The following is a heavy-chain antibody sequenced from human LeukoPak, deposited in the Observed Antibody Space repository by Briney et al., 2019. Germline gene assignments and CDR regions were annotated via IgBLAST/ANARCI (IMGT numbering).Heavy chain of an antibody. J-gene: IGHJ4*02. CDR2: INPESTTI. Sequence: GGSLRLSCAASGFMFGSFWIHWVRQVPGKGLVWVARINPESTTITYADSVKGRFTISRDNARNTLYLQMNSLRGEDTAVYYCVKDHTGKEDKWGQGTLVTVSS. V-gene: IGHV3-74*03. CDR1: GFMFGSFW. CDR3: VKDHTGKEDK. D-gene: IGHD1-1*01.